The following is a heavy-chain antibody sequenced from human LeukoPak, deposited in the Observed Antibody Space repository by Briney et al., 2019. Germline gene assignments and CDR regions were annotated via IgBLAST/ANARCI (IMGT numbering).Heavy chain of an antibody. J-gene: IGHJ3*02. Sequence: GASVKVSCKASGYTFTGYYMHWVRQAPGQGLEWMGWINPTSGGTNFAQKFQGRDTMTRDTSISTAYMELSRLRSGDTALYYCARAGVWDYSDTSGYHNGAFDIWGQGTMVTVSS. CDR2: INPTSGGT. CDR1: GYTFTGYY. D-gene: IGHD3-22*01. CDR3: ARAGVWDYSDTSGYHNGAFDI. V-gene: IGHV1-2*02.